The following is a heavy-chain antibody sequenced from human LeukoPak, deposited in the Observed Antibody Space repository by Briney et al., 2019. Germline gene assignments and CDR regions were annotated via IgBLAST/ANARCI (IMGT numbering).Heavy chain of an antibody. D-gene: IGHD6-13*01. J-gene: IGHJ6*03. Sequence: GGSLRLSCAASGFTFSYYSMNWVRQAPGRGLEWVSCISSSSSLIFYSDSVRGRFTTSRDNAKNLLYLHMNSLKVEDTAVYYCAKVDRGDYSSSPVPYYNYYMNVWGKGTTVTVSS. CDR2: ISSSSSLI. CDR3: AKVDRGDYSSSPVPYYNYYMNV. CDR1: GFTFSYYS. V-gene: IGHV3-21*01.